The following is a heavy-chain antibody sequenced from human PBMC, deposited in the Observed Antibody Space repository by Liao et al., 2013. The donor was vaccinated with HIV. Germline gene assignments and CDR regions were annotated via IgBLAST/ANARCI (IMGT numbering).Heavy chain of an antibody. J-gene: IGHJ4*02. CDR1: GGSFSDYY. V-gene: IGHV4-34*01. CDR3: ARRLPKQMAGTKGFDF. D-gene: IGHD6-19*01. Sequence: QVQLQQWGAGLLKPSETLSLTCAVYGGSFSDYYWSWIRQPPGKGLEWIGEINHIGNTNHNPSLKSRVTISIDTSKNQFSLRLTSVTAADTAGYYCARRLPKQMAGTKGFDFWGQGTVVTVSS. CDR2: INHIGNT.